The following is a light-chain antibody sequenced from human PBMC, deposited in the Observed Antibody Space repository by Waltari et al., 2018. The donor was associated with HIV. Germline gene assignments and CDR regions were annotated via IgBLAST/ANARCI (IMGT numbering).Light chain of an antibody. CDR2: AAS. CDR1: QGISNN. CDR3: QKYSSAPYT. J-gene: IGKJ2*01. V-gene: IGKV1-27*01. Sequence: DIQMTQSPSSLSASVGDRVTITCRASQGISNNLAWYQQRPGQVPNLLIFAASTLQSGVPSRFSGSGSGTDFALTISGLQPEDVATYYCQKYSSAPYTFGQGTKLQI.